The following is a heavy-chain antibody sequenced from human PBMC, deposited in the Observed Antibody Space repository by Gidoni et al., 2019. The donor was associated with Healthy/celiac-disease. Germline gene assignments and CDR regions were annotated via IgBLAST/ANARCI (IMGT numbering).Heavy chain of an antibody. CDR2: IIPILGIA. V-gene: IGHV1-69*04. Sequence: QVQLVQSGAEVKKPGSSVKVSCKASGGPFSSYAIRWVRQAPGQGLEWMGRIIPILGIANYAQRFQGRVTITADKSTSTAYMELSSLRSEDTAVYYCARAVETSPRPPIDYWGQGTLVTVSS. CDR3: ARAVETSPRPPIDY. CDR1: GGPFSSYA. J-gene: IGHJ4*02.